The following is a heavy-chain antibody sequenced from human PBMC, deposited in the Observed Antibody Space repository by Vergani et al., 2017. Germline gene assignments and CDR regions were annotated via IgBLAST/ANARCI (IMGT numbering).Heavy chain of an antibody. D-gene: IGHD3-9*01. CDR3: ARGGLNTHRYAILTGYYMGFAEYVQH. CDR2: IIPIFGTA. V-gene: IGHV1-69*13. CDR1: GGTFSSYA. J-gene: IGHJ1*01. Sequence: QVQLVQSGAEVKKPGSSVKVSCKASGGTFSSYAISWVRQAPGQGLEWMGRIIPIFGTANYAQKFHGRVTITADESTSTAYMELSSLRSEDTAVYYCARGGLNTHRYAILTGYYMGFAEYVQHWGQGTLVTVSS.